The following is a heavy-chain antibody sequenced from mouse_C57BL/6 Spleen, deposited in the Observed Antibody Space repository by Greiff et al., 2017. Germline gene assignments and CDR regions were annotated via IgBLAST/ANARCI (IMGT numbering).Heavy chain of an antibody. CDR3: ARSPGAMDY. D-gene: IGHD4-1*01. Sequence: QVQLKESGPELVKPGASVKISCKASGYSFTSYYIHWVKQRPGQGLEWIGWIYPGSGNTKYNEKFKGKATLTADTSSSTAYMQLSSLTSEDSAVYYCARSPGAMDYWGQGTSVTVSS. V-gene: IGHV1-66*01. CDR2: IYPGSGNT. J-gene: IGHJ4*01. CDR1: GYSFTSYY.